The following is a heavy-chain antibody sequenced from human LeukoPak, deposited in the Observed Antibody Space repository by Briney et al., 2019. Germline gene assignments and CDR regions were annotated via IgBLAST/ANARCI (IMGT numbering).Heavy chain of an antibody. Sequence: ASVKVSCKASGYTFTSYDINWVRQAPGQGLEWMGWMNPKSGNTDYAQKFQGRVTMTRNTSISTAYMELSSLRSEDTAVYYCARSHCSGGSCYDYFDYWGQGTLVTVSS. CDR2: MNPKSGNT. CDR3: ARSHCSGGSCYDYFDY. V-gene: IGHV1-8*01. CDR1: GYTFTSYD. D-gene: IGHD2-15*01. J-gene: IGHJ4*02.